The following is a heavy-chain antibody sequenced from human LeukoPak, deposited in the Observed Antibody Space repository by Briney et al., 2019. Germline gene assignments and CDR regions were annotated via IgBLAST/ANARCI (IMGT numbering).Heavy chain of an antibody. V-gene: IGHV1-69*05. CDR2: IIPIFGTA. J-gene: IGHJ4*02. D-gene: IGHD3-22*01. CDR1: GGAFSSYA. Sequence: SVKVSCKASGGAFSSYAISWVRQAPGQGLVWMGRIIPIFGTANYAQKFQGRVTITTDESTSTAYMELSSLRSEDTAVYYCARARGYYPDYYFDYWGQGTLVTVSS. CDR3: ARARGYYPDYYFDY.